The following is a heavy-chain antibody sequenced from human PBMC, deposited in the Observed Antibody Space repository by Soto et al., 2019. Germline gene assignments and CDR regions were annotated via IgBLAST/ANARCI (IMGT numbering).Heavy chain of an antibody. CDR1: GGSISSGGYY. CDR3: ARGRITIFGVATSYGMDV. V-gene: IGHV4-31*03. CDR2: IYYSGTT. J-gene: IGHJ6*02. D-gene: IGHD3-3*01. Sequence: QVQLQESGPGLVKPSQTLSLTCTVSGGSISSGGYYWSWIRQHPGKGLEWIGYIYYSGTTYYNPSLKSRVTISVYTSKNQFSLKLSSVTAADTAVYYCARGRITIFGVATSYGMDVWGQGTTVTVSS.